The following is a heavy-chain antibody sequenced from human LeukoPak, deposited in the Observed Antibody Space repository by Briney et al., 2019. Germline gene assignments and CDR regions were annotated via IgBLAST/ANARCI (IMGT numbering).Heavy chain of an antibody. Sequence: GASVTVSCKASGYTFTDYYLHLVRQAPGHGLEWMGWINPKTGVTKYAQNFQGRVTMTGDTSISTAYMEVSRLRSDDTAVFYCARDLAMYSPDLDYWGQGTLVTVSS. CDR3: ARDLAMYSPDLDY. CDR1: GYTFTDYY. CDR2: INPKTGVT. D-gene: IGHD1-26*01. J-gene: IGHJ4*02. V-gene: IGHV1-2*02.